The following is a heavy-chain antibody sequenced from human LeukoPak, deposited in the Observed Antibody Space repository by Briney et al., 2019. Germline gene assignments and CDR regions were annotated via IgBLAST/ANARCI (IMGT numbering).Heavy chain of an antibody. CDR2: IYTSGST. Sequence: SETLSPTCTVSGGSISSNYWSWIRQPAGKGLEWIGRIYTSGSTNYNPSLKSRVTMSVDTSKNQFSLKLTSVTAADTAVYYCARQPRNYYGMDVWGQGTTVTVSS. V-gene: IGHV4-4*07. D-gene: IGHD6-19*01. CDR3: ARQPRNYYGMDV. J-gene: IGHJ6*02. CDR1: GGSISSNY.